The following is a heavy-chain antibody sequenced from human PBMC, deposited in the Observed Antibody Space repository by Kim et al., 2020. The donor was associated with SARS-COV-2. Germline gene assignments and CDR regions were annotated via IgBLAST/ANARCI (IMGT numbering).Heavy chain of an antibody. CDR2: ISYDGSNK. CDR1: GFTFSSYG. Sequence: GGSLRLSCAASGFTFSSYGMHWVRQAPGKGLEWVAVISYDGSNKYYADSVKGRFTISRDNSKNTLYLQMNSLRAEDTAVYYCAKDFGFGEPPTNWFDSWG. CDR3: AKDFGFGEPPTNWFDS. J-gene: IGHJ5*01. D-gene: IGHD3-10*01. V-gene: IGHV3-30*18.